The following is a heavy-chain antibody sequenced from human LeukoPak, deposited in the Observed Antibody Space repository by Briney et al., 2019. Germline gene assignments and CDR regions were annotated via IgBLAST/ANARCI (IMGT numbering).Heavy chain of an antibody. CDR1: GGTFSSYA. Sequence: ASVKVSCKASGGTFSSYAISWVRQASGQGLEWMGGIIPIFGTANYAQKFQGRVTITTDESTSTAYMELSSLRSEDTAVYYCARSIPFWSGYMDVWGKGTTVTVSS. CDR2: IIPIFGTA. J-gene: IGHJ6*03. V-gene: IGHV1-69*05. CDR3: ARSIPFWSGYMDV. D-gene: IGHD3-3*01.